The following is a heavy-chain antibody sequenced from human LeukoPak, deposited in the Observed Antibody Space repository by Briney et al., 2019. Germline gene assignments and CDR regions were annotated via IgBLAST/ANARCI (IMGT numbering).Heavy chain of an antibody. D-gene: IGHD2-21*02. CDR1: GFTVSSNY. CDR3: ARDGGDDYYYYGMDV. CDR2: IYSGGST. V-gene: IGHV3-66*02. Sequence: GGSLRLSCAASGFTVSSNYMGWVRQAPGKGLEWVSVIYSGGSTYYADSVKGRFTISRDSSKNTLYLQMNSLRAEDTAVYYCARDGGDDYYYYGMDVWGQGTTVTVSS. J-gene: IGHJ6*02.